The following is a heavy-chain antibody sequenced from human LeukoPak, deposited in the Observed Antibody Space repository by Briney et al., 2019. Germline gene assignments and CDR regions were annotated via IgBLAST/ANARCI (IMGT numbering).Heavy chain of an antibody. CDR1: GFTFSSYG. CDR3: AKDVAQHYDSSGYKDY. V-gene: IGHV3-23*01. Sequence: SGGSLRLSCAASGFTFSSYGMHWVRQAPGKGLEWVSAISGSGGSTYYADSVKGRFTISRDNSKNTLYLQMNSLRAEDTAVYYCAKDVAQHYDSSGYKDYWGQGTLVTVSS. J-gene: IGHJ4*02. CDR2: ISGSGGST. D-gene: IGHD3-22*01.